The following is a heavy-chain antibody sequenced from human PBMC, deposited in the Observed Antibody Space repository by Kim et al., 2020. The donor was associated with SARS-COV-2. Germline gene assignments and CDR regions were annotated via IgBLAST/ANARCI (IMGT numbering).Heavy chain of an antibody. V-gene: IGHV3-74*01. Sequence: GGSLRLSCAASGFTFSSYWMHWVRQAPGKGLMWVSHINPAGSTTNYADSVKGRFTISRDNAKNTLYLQLNSLTAEDTAVYYCATGGAATAMAHEYLGQGT. CDR2: INPAGSTT. CDR3: ATGGAATAMAHEY. J-gene: IGHJ4*02. D-gene: IGHD5-18*01. CDR1: GFTFSSYW.